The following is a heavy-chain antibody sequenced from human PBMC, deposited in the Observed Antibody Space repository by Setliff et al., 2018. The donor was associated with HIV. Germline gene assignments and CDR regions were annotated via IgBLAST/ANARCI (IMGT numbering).Heavy chain of an antibody. CDR2: IKQDGSEK. Sequence: GGSLRLSCAASGFTFSIYWMNWVRQAPGKGLEWVANIKQDGSEKNYVDSVKGRFTISRDNAKNSLYLQMNSLRDEDTAVYCCAREDYYDSTQTDYWGQGALVTVSS. J-gene: IGHJ4*02. CDR1: GFTFSIYW. V-gene: IGHV3-7*01. D-gene: IGHD3-22*01. CDR3: AREDYYDSTQTDY.